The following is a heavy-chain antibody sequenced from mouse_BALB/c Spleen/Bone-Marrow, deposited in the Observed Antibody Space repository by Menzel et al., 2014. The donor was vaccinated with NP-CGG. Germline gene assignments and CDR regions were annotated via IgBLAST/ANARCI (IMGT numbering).Heavy chain of an antibody. V-gene: IGHV1S135*01. CDR2: IDPYNGGT. CDR3: ARRYYYDGSEDAMDY. J-gene: IGHJ4*01. CDR1: GYAFTSYA. Sequence: VQLKQSGPELVKPGASVKVSCKASGYAFTSYAMYWVKQSHGKSLEWIGYIDPYNGGTSYTQKFKGKATLTVDKSSSTAYKHRNRLTYEYSAVYYCARRYYYDGSEDAMDYWGQGTSVTVSS. D-gene: IGHD1-1*01.